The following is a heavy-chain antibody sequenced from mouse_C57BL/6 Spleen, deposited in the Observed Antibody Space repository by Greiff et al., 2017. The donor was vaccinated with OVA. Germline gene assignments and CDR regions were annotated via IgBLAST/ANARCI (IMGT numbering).Heavy chain of an antibody. CDR3: ARSHYDGPDY. D-gene: IGHD2-3*01. J-gene: IGHJ2*01. Sequence: VQLQHSGAELVKPGASVKISCKASGYAFSSYWMNWVKQRPGKGLEWIGQIYPGDGDTNYNGKFKGKATLTADKSSSTAYMQLSSLTSEDSAVYFCARSHYDGPDYWGQGTTLTVYS. CDR2: IYPGDGDT. CDR1: GYAFSSYW. V-gene: IGHV1-80*01.